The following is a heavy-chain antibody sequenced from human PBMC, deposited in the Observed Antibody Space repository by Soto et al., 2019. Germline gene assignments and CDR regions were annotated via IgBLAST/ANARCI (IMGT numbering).Heavy chain of an antibody. CDR3: AKEFQWELHAFDI. V-gene: IGHV3-30*02. D-gene: IGHD1-26*01. Sequence: GGSLRLSCAASGFTFSTYGMHWVRQAPGKGLERVAVMGNDGITTFYADSVKGRFTISRDNSKNTLFLQMNSLRADDTAVYYCAKEFQWELHAFDIWGQGTMVTVSS. J-gene: IGHJ3*02. CDR1: GFTFSTYG. CDR2: MGNDGITT.